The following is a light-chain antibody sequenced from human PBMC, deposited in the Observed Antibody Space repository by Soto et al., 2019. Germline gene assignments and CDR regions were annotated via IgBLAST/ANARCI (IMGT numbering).Light chain of an antibody. V-gene: IGKV1-5*01. J-gene: IGKJ2*01. CDR1: QSVSTF. Sequence: DIQMTQSPSALSASVGDRVIITCRASQSVSTFLAWYHQRPGNSPKLLVSDASRLQTGVPSGFSGSGSGTEFTLTISSLQPDDLGTFFCQQYSITTYTFGQGTKVDIK. CDR3: QQYSITTYT. CDR2: DAS.